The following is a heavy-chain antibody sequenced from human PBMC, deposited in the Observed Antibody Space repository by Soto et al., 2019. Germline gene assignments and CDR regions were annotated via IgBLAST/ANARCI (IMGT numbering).Heavy chain of an antibody. CDR3: AKDPNYYDFWAGSYYYHGIDV. CDR2: INPGNRIT. Sequence: GASVKVSCKTSGYTFTNYFVHWVRQAPGQGLEWMGAINPGNRITNYALKCQGRFTMTRDTSTNTVYVELSSLRSEDTAVYSCAKDPNYYDFWAGSYYYHGIDVWGQVTTVTVSS. CDR1: GYTFTNYF. J-gene: IGHJ6*02. D-gene: IGHD3-3*01. V-gene: IGHV1-46*01.